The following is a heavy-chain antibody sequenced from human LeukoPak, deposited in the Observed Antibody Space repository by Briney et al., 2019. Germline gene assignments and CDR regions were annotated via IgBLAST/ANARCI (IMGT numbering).Heavy chain of an antibody. CDR2: SKGKTDGGAT. J-gene: IGHJ4*02. Sequence: GGSLRLSCAASGFTFSDAWMSWVRQAPEMGLEWIGRSKGKTDGGATDYSASVKGRFTISRDDSNNTLYLQMNSLKIEDTAVYYCTSRDAVAATSLGYWGQGALVTVSS. V-gene: IGHV3-15*01. D-gene: IGHD1-26*01. CDR1: GFTFSDAW. CDR3: TSRDAVAATSLGY.